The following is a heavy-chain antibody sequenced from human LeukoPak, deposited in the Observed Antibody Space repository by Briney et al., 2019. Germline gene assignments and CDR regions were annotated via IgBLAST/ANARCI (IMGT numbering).Heavy chain of an antibody. Sequence: GGSLRLSCAASGFTFRSYAIYWVRQAPGKGLEWVSGISGSGGDTYFADSVKGRFTISRDNSKNTVFLQMDSLRAEDTAVYYCAKTTAGYSSGRYPGWPVDYWGQGTLVTVSS. CDR2: ISGSGGDT. D-gene: IGHD6-19*01. CDR3: AKTTAGYSSGRYPGWPVDY. CDR1: GFTFRSYA. V-gene: IGHV3-23*01. J-gene: IGHJ4*02.